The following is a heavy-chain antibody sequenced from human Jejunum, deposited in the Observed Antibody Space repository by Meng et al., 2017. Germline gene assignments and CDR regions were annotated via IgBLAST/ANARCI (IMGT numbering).Heavy chain of an antibody. CDR3: AKSSCSGGSCYFQD. V-gene: IGHV3-69-1*01. Sequence: GGSLRLSCAASGFPFSDYAMNWVRQAPGKGLEWVSSISRSSYIYYADSVKGRFSIARDNAGKSLYLQMNSLRAEDTAVYYCAKSSCSGGSCYFQDWGQGTLVTVSS. D-gene: IGHD2-15*01. CDR2: ISRSSYI. J-gene: IGHJ1*01. CDR1: GFPFSDYA.